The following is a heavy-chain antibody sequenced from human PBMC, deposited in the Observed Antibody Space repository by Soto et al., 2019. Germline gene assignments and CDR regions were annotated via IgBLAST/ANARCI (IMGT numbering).Heavy chain of an antibody. CDR1: GGSISSYY. CDR2: IYYSGST. V-gene: IGHV4-59*01. CDR3: ARDPFHYYYDSSGYSDY. Sequence: SETLSLTCTVSGGSISSYYWSWIRQPPGKGLEWIGYIYYSGSTNYNPSLKSRVTISVDTSKNQFSLKLSSVTAADTAVYYCARDPFHYYYDSSGYSDYWGQGTLVTVSS. D-gene: IGHD3-22*01. J-gene: IGHJ4*02.